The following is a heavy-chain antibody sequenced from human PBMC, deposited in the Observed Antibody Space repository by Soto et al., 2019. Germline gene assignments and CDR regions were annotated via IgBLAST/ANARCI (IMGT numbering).Heavy chain of an antibody. V-gene: IGHV3-30*18. D-gene: IGHD5-18*01. CDR1: GFSFSTYG. Sequence: GGSLRLSCAASGFSFSTYGMHWVRQAPGKGLEWMAVISNDGSIKYYADSVKGRFTISRDNSKDTLFLQMNSLRGEDTAVYYCAKVVRADTMSSNFYYYSGMDVWGQGTTVTVSS. CDR3: AKVVRADTMSSNFYYYSGMDV. J-gene: IGHJ6*02. CDR2: ISNDGSIK.